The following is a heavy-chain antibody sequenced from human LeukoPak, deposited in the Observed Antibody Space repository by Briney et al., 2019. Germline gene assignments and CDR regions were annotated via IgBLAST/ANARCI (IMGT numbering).Heavy chain of an antibody. V-gene: IGHV3-23*01. CDR1: GFTFSSYS. D-gene: IGHD6-19*01. Sequence: GGSLRLSCAASGFTFSSYSMNWVRQAPGKGLEWVSGITASGSSTYYADSVKGRFTISRDNSKNTLYLQMNSLRAEDTAVFYCAKDLLKRVVAGPDYWGQGTLVTVSS. CDR2: ITASGSST. CDR3: AKDLLKRVVAGPDY. J-gene: IGHJ4*02.